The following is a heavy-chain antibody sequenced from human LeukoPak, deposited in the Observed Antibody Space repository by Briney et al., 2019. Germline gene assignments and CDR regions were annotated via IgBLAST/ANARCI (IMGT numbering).Heavy chain of an antibody. CDR2: IYYSGST. CDR1: GGSISSYY. CDR3: ARGIKWELPDY. Sequence: SETLSLTCTVSGGSISSYYWSWIRQPPGKGLEWIGYIYYSGSTNYNPSLKSRVTISVDTSKNQFSLKLSSVTAADTAVYYCARGIKWELPDYWGQGTLVTVSS. D-gene: IGHD1-26*01. J-gene: IGHJ4*02. V-gene: IGHV4-59*01.